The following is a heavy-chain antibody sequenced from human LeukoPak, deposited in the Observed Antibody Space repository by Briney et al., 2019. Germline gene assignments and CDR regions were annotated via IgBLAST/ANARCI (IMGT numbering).Heavy chain of an antibody. J-gene: IGHJ5*02. D-gene: IGHD3-9*01. CDR1: GFTFSSYG. CDR2: IRYDGSNK. V-gene: IGHV3-30*02. CDR3: AKDGPNYDILTGYMFDP. Sequence: PGGSLRLSCAASGFTFSSYGMHWVRQAPGKGLEWVAFIRYDGSNKYYADSVKGRFTISRDNSKNTQYLQMNSLRAEDTAVYYCAKDGPNYDILTGYMFDPWGQGTLVTVSS.